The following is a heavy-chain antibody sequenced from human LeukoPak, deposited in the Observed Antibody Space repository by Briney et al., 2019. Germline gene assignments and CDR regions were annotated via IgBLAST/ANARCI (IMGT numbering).Heavy chain of an antibody. CDR3: ARRRWLYYGSGRGPNWFDP. Sequence: PSETLSLTCAVYGGSFSGYYWSWIRQPPGKGLEWIGEINHSGSTNYNPSLKSRVTISVDTSKNQFSLKLSSVTAADTAVYYCARRRWLYYGSGRGPNWFDPWGQGTLVTVSS. CDR1: GGSFSGYY. CDR2: INHSGST. J-gene: IGHJ5*02. D-gene: IGHD3-10*01. V-gene: IGHV4-34*01.